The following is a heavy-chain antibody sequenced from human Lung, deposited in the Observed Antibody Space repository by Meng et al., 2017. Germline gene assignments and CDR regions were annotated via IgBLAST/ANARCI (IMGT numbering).Heavy chain of an antibody. D-gene: IGHD3-22*01. CDR1: GGSISSGGYY. CDR2: IYYSGST. CDR3: VGTIGYYYAMAY. V-gene: IGHV4-31*03. Sequence: QVQLQESGPGLVQPSQTLSLTCTVSGGSISSGGYYWSWIRQYPGKGLEWIGYIYYSGSTYYNPSLRTRVTISLDTSKNQFSLKLSSVTAADTAVYYCVGTIGYYYAMAYWGQGTLVTVSS. J-gene: IGHJ4*02.